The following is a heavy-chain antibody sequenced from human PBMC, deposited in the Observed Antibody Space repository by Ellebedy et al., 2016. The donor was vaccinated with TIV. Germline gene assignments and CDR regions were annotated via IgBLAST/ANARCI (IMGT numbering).Heavy chain of an antibody. D-gene: IGHD3-10*01. Sequence: GESLKISCAASGFTVSSNYMSWVRQAPGKGLEWVSVTYSGGSTYYADSVKGRFTISRDNSKNTLYLQMNSLRAEDTAVYYCARGGYGWDYWGQGTLVTVSS. CDR1: GFTVSSNY. CDR3: ARGGYGWDY. V-gene: IGHV3-66*01. CDR2: TYSGGST. J-gene: IGHJ4*02.